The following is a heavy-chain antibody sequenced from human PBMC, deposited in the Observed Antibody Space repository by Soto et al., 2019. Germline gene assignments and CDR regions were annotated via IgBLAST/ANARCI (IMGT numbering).Heavy chain of an antibody. V-gene: IGHV3-23*01. CDR2: ISGRGGST. CDR1: GFTFSSYA. J-gene: IGHJ6*02. D-gene: IGHD4-17*01. CDR3: ARPTVTTDYYYYYGMDV. Sequence: EVQLLESGGGLIQPGGSLRLSCAASGFTFSSYAMSWVRQAPGKGLEWVSAISGRGGSTDYADSVKGRFTISRDNSKNTVYRQMNSLRAEDTAVYYCARPTVTTDYYYYYGMDVWGQGTTVTVSS.